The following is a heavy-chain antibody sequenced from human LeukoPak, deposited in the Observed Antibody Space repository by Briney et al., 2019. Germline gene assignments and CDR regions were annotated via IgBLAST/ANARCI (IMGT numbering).Heavy chain of an antibody. J-gene: IGHJ6*02. D-gene: IGHD2-2*01. V-gene: IGHV4-30-4*01. Sequence: SETLSLTCTVSGGSINSGDSYWPWIRQPPGKGLEWIGYIHYSGTTYYNPSLKSRVTISVATSKNQFSLKVNSVTAADTAVYYCARDRSASYYLYYGLDVWGQGTTVTVSS. CDR2: IHYSGTT. CDR3: ARDRSASYYLYYGLDV. CDR1: GGSINSGDSY.